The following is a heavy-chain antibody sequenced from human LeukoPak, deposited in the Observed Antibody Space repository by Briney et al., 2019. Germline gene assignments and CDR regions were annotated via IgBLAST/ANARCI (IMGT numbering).Heavy chain of an antibody. CDR2: ISSSSSYI. J-gene: IGHJ4*02. V-gene: IGHV3-21*01. CDR3: ARDRYSGYRRRSSFDY. CDR1: GFTFSSYS. D-gene: IGHD5-12*01. Sequence: PGGSLRLSCAASGFTFSSYSMNWVRQAPGKGLEWVSSISSSSSYIYYADSVKGRFTISRDNAKNSLYLQTNSLRAEDTAVYYCARDRYSGYRRRSSFDYWGQGTLVTVSS.